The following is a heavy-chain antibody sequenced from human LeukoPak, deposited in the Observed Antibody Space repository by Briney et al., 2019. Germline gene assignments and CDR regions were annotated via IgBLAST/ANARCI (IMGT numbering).Heavy chain of an antibody. J-gene: IGHJ4*02. D-gene: IGHD6-13*01. Sequence: TSETLSLTCTVSGCSISSYYWSWIRQPPGKGLEWIGYIYTSGSTNYNPSPKSRVTTSVDTSKNQSSLKLSSVTAADTAVYYCARYFSSSLDYFDYWGQGTLVTVSS. CDR2: IYTSGST. CDR3: ARYFSSSLDYFDY. CDR1: GCSISSYY. V-gene: IGHV4-4*09.